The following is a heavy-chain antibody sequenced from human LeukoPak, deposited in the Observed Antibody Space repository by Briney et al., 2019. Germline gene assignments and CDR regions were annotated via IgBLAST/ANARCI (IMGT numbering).Heavy chain of an antibody. J-gene: IGHJ4*02. V-gene: IGHV3-7*05. Sequence: GGSLRLSCAASGFTFSSHWMSWGRQAPGKGLEWVANIKQDGSEKYYVDSVKGRFTISRDNAKNSLYLQMNSLRAEDTAVYYCARVGCGDFQIDYWGQGTLFTVSS. CDR3: ARVGCGDFQIDY. CDR2: IKQDGSEK. D-gene: IGHD4-17*01. CDR1: GFTFSSHW.